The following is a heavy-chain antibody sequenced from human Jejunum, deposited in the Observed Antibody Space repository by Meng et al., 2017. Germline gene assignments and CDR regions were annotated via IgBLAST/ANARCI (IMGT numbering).Heavy chain of an antibody. CDR3: SREGEYYYGPMQ. J-gene: IGHJ4*02. CDR1: GGSPNAYI. CDR2: INHSRST. Sequence: VLQLEEGGGRLKTSGALSLVCCVYGGSPNAYIGMWFRQPPGQGLEGMGEINHSRSTTYGPSLKCRVTISADSSKSQFSLSLQFVTAADTAVYYCSREGEYYYGPMQWGQGTLVTVSS. V-gene: IGHV4-34*01. D-gene: IGHD3-10*01.